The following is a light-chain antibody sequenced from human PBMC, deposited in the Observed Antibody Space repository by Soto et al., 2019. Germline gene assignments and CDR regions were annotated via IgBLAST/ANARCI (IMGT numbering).Light chain of an antibody. CDR3: QQYNNWPPVT. CDR2: GAS. V-gene: IGKV3-15*01. CDR1: QIISSN. J-gene: IGKJ1*01. Sequence: EIVMTQSPGTLSVSPGERATLSCRASQIISSNLAWYQQKPGQAPRLLIYGASTRATGIPARFSGSGSGTEFTLTISSLQSEDFAVYSCQQYNNWPPVTFGQGTKVDIK.